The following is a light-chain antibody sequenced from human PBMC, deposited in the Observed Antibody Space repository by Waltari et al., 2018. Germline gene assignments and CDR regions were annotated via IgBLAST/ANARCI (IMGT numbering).Light chain of an antibody. Sequence: SSELTQDPAVSVALGQTVRFKCTGDSLRTSYASLYQLKPGQAPVLVIYGKDKRPSGIPDRISGYSSGTTSSLTITGAQAEDEADYYCSSRNGRANQVVFAGGTKVTVL. CDR3: SSRNGRANQVV. J-gene: IGLJ3*02. CDR2: GKD. V-gene: IGLV3-19*01. CDR1: SLRTSY.